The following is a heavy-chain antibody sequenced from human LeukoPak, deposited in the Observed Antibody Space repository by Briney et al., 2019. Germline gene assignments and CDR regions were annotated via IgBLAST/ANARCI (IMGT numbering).Heavy chain of an antibody. CDR3: AGAPLRFLAY. V-gene: IGHV3-53*01. Sequence: GGSLRLSCAASGFTFSSYAMSWVRQAPGKGLEWVSVIYSGGSTYYADSVKGRFTISRDNSKNTLYLQMNSLRAEDTAVYYCAGAPLRFLAYWGQGTLVTVSS. J-gene: IGHJ4*02. D-gene: IGHD3-3*01. CDR1: GFTFSSYA. CDR2: IYSGGST.